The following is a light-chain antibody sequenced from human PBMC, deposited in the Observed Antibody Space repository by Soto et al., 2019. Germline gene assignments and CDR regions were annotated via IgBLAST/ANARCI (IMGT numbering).Light chain of an antibody. J-gene: IGKJ2*01. CDR1: QSVAKN. CDR2: AAS. Sequence: ETVMTHSPATLSVSPGERVTLSCRASQSVAKNVAWYQHKPGQPPRLLIYAASTRATGIPARFAGSGSGTEFTLTISSLQSEDFAVYFCQQYNHWPGTFGQGTKVEMK. CDR3: QQYNHWPGT. V-gene: IGKV3-15*01.